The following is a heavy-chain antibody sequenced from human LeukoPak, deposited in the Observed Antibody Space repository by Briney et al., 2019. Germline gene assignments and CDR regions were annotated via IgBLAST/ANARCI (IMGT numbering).Heavy chain of an antibody. CDR2: INYSGST. D-gene: IGHD6-19*01. CDR1: GGSISSYY. Sequence: PSETLSLTCTVSGGSISSYYWSWIRQPPGKGLEWIGYINYSGSTNYNPSLKSRVTISVDTSQNQFFLKLRSVTAADTAVYYCARGAGWYSFWGQGTLVTVSS. V-gene: IGHV4-59*01. CDR3: ARGAGWYSF. J-gene: IGHJ4*02.